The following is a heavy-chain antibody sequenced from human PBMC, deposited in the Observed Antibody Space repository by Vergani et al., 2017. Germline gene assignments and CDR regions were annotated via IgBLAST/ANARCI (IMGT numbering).Heavy chain of an antibody. D-gene: IGHD6-13*01. Sequence: QLQLQESGPGRVKPSETLSLTCTVPGGPISSSSYYWGWIRQPPGKGLEWIGSINYGGSTYYNPSLKSRVTISVDTSKNQFSLKLSSVTAADTAVYYCARHATPIAAAGNYYFDYWGQGTLVTVSS. J-gene: IGHJ4*02. V-gene: IGHV4-39*01. CDR2: INYGGST. CDR1: GGPISSSSYY. CDR3: ARHATPIAAAGNYYFDY.